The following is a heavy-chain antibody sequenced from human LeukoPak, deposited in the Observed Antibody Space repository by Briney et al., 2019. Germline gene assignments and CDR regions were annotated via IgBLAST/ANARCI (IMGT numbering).Heavy chain of an antibody. CDR3: AGESCGGNCYFYYYYGMDV. CDR1: GYTFTSYD. D-gene: IGHD2-15*01. V-gene: IGHV1-69*13. CDR2: IVPIFGTA. Sequence: SVKVSCKASGYTFTSYDISWVRQAPGQGLEWMGGIVPIFGTANYAQKFQGRVTITADESTSTAYMELSSLRSEDTAVYYCAGESCGGNCYFYYYYGMDVWGQGTTVTVSS. J-gene: IGHJ6*02.